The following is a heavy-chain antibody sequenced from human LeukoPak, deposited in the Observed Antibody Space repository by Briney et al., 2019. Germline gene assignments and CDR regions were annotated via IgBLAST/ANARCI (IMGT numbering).Heavy chain of an antibody. Sequence: PEGSLRLSCAASGFIFSSYWMHWVRQAPGKGLVWVSRIKSDGSTTSYADSVKGRFTISRDNANNTLYLQMNSLRAEDTAVYYCARESEEYHPDAFDIWGQGTMVTVSS. CDR1: GFIFSSYW. CDR3: ARESEEYHPDAFDI. V-gene: IGHV3-74*01. D-gene: IGHD2-2*01. J-gene: IGHJ3*02. CDR2: IKSDGSTT.